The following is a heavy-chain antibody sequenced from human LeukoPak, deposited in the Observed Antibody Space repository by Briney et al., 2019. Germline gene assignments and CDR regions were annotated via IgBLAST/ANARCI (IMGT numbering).Heavy chain of an antibody. J-gene: IGHJ4*02. CDR1: GGTFSSYA. V-gene: IGHV1-69*01. D-gene: IGHD2-15*01. CDR3: AKLYCSGGSCHDY. CDR2: IIPIFGTA. Sequence: SVKVSCKASGGTFSSYAISWVRQAPGQGLEWMGGIIPIFGTANYAQKFQGRVTITADESTSTAYMELSSLRSEDTAVYYCAKLYCSGGSCHDYWGQGTLVTVSS.